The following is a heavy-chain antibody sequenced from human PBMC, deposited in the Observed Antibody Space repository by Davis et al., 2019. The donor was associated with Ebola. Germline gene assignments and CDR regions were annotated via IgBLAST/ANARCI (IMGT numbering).Heavy chain of an antibody. CDR1: GYTFTGYY. J-gene: IGHJ4*02. CDR2: INPNSGGT. V-gene: IGHV1-2*02. D-gene: IGHD3-22*01. CDR3: ARDEEPMIVVGEGY. Sequence: ASVKVSCKASGYTFTGYYTHWVRQAPGQGLEWMGWINPNSGGTNYAQKFQGRVTMTRDTSISTAYMELSRLRSDDTAVYYCARDEEPMIVVGEGYWGQGTLVTVSS.